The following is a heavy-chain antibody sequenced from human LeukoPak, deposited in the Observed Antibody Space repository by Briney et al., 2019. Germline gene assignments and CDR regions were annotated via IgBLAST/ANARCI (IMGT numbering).Heavy chain of an antibody. D-gene: IGHD2-8*01. J-gene: IGHJ6*02. Sequence: GASVKVSCKASGYTFTSYGISWVRQAPGQGLEWMGWISAYNGNTNYAQKLQGRVTMTTDTSTSTAYMELRSLRSDDTAVYYCARDEVRDDPRHGPHNVYYYYGMDVWGQGTTVTVSS. V-gene: IGHV1-18*01. CDR3: ARDEVRDDPRHGPHNVYYYYGMDV. CDR2: ISAYNGNT. CDR1: GYTFTSYG.